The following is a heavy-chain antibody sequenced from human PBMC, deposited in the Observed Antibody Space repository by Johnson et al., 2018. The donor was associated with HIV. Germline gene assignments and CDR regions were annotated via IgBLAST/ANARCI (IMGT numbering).Heavy chain of an antibody. Sequence: QMQLVESGGGVVQPGRSLRLSCAASGFTFSDYYMSWIRQAPGKGLEWVSYISSSGSTIYYADSVKGRFTISRDNAKNSLYLQMNSLRAEDTAVYYCAREVRYTSWSFDIWGQGTMVTVSS. CDR2: ISSSGSTI. CDR1: GFTFSDYY. J-gene: IGHJ3*02. V-gene: IGHV3-11*04. CDR3: AREVRYTSWSFDI. D-gene: IGHD6-19*01.